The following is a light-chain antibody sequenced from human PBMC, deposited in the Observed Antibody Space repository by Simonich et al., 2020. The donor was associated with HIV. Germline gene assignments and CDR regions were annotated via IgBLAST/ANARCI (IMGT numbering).Light chain of an antibody. CDR3: HQYNNWPPWT. V-gene: IGKV3-15*01. CDR2: GAS. Sequence: EIVMTQSPATLSVSPGERATLSCSASQSLSCNFAWYQQKPGQAPWLLIYGASTRATGIPASVSCSGSGTEFTLTISSMQSEDFAVYYCHQYNNWPPWTFGQGTKVEIK. J-gene: IGKJ1*01. CDR1: QSLSCN.